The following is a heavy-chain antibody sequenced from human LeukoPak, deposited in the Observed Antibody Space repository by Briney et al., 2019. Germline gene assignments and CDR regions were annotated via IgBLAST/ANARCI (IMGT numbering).Heavy chain of an antibody. V-gene: IGHV6-1*01. CDR3: ARDLYYDSSGYYYFDY. D-gene: IGHD3-22*01. Sequence: SQTLTLTCAISGDSVSANGAAWNWIRPSPSRGLEWLGRPYYRSKWYNDYAVSVKSRITINPDTSKNQFSLQLNSVTPEDTAVYYCARDLYYDSSGYYYFDYWGQGTLVTVSS. CDR2: PYYRSKWYN. J-gene: IGHJ4*02. CDR1: GDSVSANGAA.